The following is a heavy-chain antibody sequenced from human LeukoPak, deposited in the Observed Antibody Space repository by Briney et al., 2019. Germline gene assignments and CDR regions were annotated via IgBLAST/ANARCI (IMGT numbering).Heavy chain of an antibody. V-gene: IGHV1-18*01. J-gene: IGHJ5*02. CDR2: ISAYNGNT. Sequence: ASVKVSCKASGYTFTSYGISWVRQAPGQGLEWMGWISAYNGNTNYAQKLQGRVTMTTDTSTSTAYTELRSLRSDDTAVYYCARVIFVVVPAAMGGGNNWFDPWGQGTLVTVSS. CDR1: GYTFTSYG. D-gene: IGHD2-2*01. CDR3: ARVIFVVVPAAMGGGNNWFDP.